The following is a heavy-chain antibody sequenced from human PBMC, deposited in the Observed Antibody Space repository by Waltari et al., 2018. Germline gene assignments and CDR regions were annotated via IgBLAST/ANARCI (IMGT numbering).Heavy chain of an antibody. D-gene: IGHD6-13*01. CDR3: ARGSIAAAGTKYFDL. CDR1: GYTFTSYA. Sequence: QVQLVQSGAAVKKPGASVKVSCTASGYTFTSYAMHWVRQAPGQRLEWMGWINAGNGNTKYSQKFQGRVTITRDTSASTAYMELSSLRSEDTAVYYCARGSIAAAGTKYFDLWGRGTLVTVSS. CDR2: INAGNGNT. J-gene: IGHJ2*01. V-gene: IGHV1-3*01.